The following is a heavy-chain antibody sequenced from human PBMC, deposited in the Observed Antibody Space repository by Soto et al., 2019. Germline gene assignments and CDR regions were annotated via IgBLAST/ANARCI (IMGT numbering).Heavy chain of an antibody. CDR3: ASQFNTTSGYFSSTGCYKGPYYYYYYMDV. Sequence: SVKVSCKASGGTFSSYTISWVRQAPGQGLEWMGRIIPILGLANYAQKFQGRVTITADKSTGTAYMELSSLRSEDTAVYYCASQFNTTSGYFSSTGCYKGPYYYYYYMDVWGKGTTVTVSS. CDR2: IIPILGLA. CDR1: GGTFSSYT. D-gene: IGHD2-2*02. J-gene: IGHJ6*03. V-gene: IGHV1-69*02.